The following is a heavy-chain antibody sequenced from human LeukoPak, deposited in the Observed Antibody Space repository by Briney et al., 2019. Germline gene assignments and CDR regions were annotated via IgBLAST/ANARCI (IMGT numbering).Heavy chain of an antibody. Sequence: SETLSLTCAVYGGSFSGYYWSWIRQPPGKGLEWIGEINHSGSTNYNPSLKSRVTISVDTSKNQFSLKLSSVTAADTAVYYCHYDYYYYGMDVWGKGTTVTVSS. CDR2: INHSGST. CDR1: GGSFSGYY. CDR3: HYDYYYYGMDV. V-gene: IGHV4-34*01. J-gene: IGHJ6*04. D-gene: IGHD5-12*01.